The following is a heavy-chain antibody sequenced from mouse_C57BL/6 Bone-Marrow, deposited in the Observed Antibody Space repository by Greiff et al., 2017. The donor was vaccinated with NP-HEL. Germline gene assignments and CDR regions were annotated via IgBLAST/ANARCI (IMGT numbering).Heavy chain of an antibody. CDR2: IDPNSGGT. D-gene: IGHD2-1*01. CDR1: GYTFTSYW. J-gene: IGHJ3*01. Sequence: QVQLQQPGAELVKPGASVKLSCKASGYTFTSYWMHWVKQRPGRGLEWIGRIDPNSGGTKYNEKFKSKATLTVDKPSSTAYMQLSSLTSEDSAVYYCARVYYGNYVVFAYWGQGTLVTVSA. V-gene: IGHV1-72*01. CDR3: ARVYYGNYVVFAY.